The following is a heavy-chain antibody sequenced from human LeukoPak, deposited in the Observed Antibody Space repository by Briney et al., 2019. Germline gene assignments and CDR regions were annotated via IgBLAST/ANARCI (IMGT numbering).Heavy chain of an antibody. CDR1: GFTFSSYA. D-gene: IGHD3-22*01. CDR3: ARNGHYYYDSSGYYPPPTNDAFDI. Sequence: GRSLRLSCAASGFTFSSYAMHWVRQAPGKGLEWVAVISYDGSNKYYADSVKGRFTISRDNSKNTLYLQMNSLRAEDTAVYYCARNGHYYYDSSGYYPPPTNDAFDIWGQGTMVTVSS. V-gene: IGHV3-30-3*01. CDR2: ISYDGSNK. J-gene: IGHJ3*02.